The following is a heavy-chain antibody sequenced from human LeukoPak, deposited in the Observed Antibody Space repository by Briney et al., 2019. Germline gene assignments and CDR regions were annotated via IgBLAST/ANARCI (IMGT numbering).Heavy chain of an antibody. J-gene: IGHJ4*02. V-gene: IGHV3-9*03. Sequence: SGGSLRLSCAASGFTFDDYAMHWIRHAPGKGLEWVSGINWNGGKIGYADSVKGRFTISRDSAKSSLYLQMNTLRAEDMAFYYCAKALSSSFTGSSWEYWGQGTLVTVSS. D-gene: IGHD6-6*01. CDR3: AKALSSSFTGSSWEY. CDR1: GFTFDDYA. CDR2: INWNGGKI.